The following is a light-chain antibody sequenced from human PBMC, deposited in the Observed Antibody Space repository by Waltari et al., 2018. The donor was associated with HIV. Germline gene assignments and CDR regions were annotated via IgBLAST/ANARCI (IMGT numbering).Light chain of an antibody. Sequence: QSALTQPPSASGSPGQSVTISCTGTSSDDGRYDYVSWYQQHPGKAPNLLIDEDNKLPAGVPLRVAGSKCGNTASLTVPGLQAEDEAEYSCTSYAGINPVAFGGGTKLTVL. CDR3: TSYAGINPVA. V-gene: IGLV2-8*01. CDR1: SSDDGRYDY. J-gene: IGLJ2*01. CDR2: EDN.